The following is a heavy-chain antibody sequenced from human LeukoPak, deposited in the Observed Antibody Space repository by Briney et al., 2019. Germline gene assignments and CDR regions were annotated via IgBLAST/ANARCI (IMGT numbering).Heavy chain of an antibody. CDR3: AKPYFYDYVWGSYED. CDR2: ISYDGSNK. V-gene: IGHV3-30*18. CDR1: GFTFSSYA. Sequence: GRSLRLSCAASGFTFSSYAMHWVRQAPGKGLEWVAVISYDGSNKYYADSVKGRFTISRDNSKNTLYLQMNSLRAEDTAVYYCAKPYFYDYVWGSYEDWGQGTLVTVSS. J-gene: IGHJ4*02. D-gene: IGHD3-16*01.